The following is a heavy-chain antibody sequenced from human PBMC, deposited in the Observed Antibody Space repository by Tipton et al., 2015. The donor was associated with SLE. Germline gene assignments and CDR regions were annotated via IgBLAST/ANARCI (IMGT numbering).Heavy chain of an antibody. V-gene: IGHV4-59*01. J-gene: IGHJ3*02. Sequence: TLSLTCIVSGGSISSYYWSWIRQPPGKGLEWIGYIYYSGSTNYSGSTNYNPSLKSRVTISLDTSKNQFSLKLSSVTAADTAVYYCARGGVLGFPPSVFDIWGQGTMVTVSS. CDR2: IYYSGSTNYSGST. CDR3: ARGGVLGFPPSVFDI. CDR1: GGSISSYY. D-gene: IGHD3-10*01.